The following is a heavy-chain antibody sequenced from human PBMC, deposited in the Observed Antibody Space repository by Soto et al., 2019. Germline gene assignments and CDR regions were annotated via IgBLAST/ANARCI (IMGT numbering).Heavy chain of an antibody. V-gene: IGHV3-23*01. Sequence: GGSLRFSCAASGFTFSSYAMSWVRQAPGKGLEWVSAISGSGGSTYYADSVKGRFTISRDNSKNTLYLQMNSLRAEDTAVYYCAKDPVSVTIFGVANAFDIWGQGTMVTVSS. D-gene: IGHD3-3*01. CDR1: GFTFSSYA. J-gene: IGHJ3*02. CDR3: AKDPVSVTIFGVANAFDI. CDR2: ISGSGGST.